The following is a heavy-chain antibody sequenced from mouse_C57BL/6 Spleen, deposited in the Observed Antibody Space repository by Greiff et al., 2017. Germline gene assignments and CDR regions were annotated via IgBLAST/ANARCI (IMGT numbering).Heavy chain of an antibody. V-gene: IGHV1-64*01. Sequence: QVQLQQPGAELVKPGASVKLSCKASGYTFTSYWMHWVKQRPGQGLEWMGMIHPYSGSTNYNEKFKSKATLTVDKSSSTAYMQLSSLTSEDSAVYYCARAYNYVGAWFAYWGQGTLVTVSA. J-gene: IGHJ3*01. CDR2: IHPYSGST. CDR1: GYTFTSYW. CDR3: ARAYNYVGAWFAY. D-gene: IGHD2-12*01.